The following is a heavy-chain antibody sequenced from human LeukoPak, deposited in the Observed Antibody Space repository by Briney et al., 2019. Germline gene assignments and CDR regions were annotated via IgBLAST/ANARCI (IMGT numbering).Heavy chain of an antibody. J-gene: IGHJ4*02. V-gene: IGHV5-51*01. D-gene: IGHD3-9*01. Sequence: GESLKISCRDSGYRYTTYWIGWVRQMPGKGLEWSGIINPGDSDTKYSPSLHGQVTMSADKSISTAYLQWSSLKASDTAMYYCARLPYYDILTGYSYFVYWGQGTLVTVSS. CDR3: ARLPYYDILTGYSYFVY. CDR1: GYRYTTYW. CDR2: INPGDSDT.